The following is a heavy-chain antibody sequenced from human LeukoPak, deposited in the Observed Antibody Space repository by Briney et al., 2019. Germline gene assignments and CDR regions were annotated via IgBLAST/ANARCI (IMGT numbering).Heavy chain of an antibody. CDR2: ISSSGSTI. J-gene: IGHJ3*02. D-gene: IGHD1-1*01. V-gene: IGHV3-11*01. CDR1: GFTFSDYY. Sequence: GGSLRLSCAASGFTFSDYYMSWIRQAPGKGLEWVSYISSSGSTIYYADSVKGRFTISRGNAKNSLYLQMNSLRAEDTAVYYCARRNEVSWFNTDAFDIWGQGTMVTVSS. CDR3: ARRNEVSWFNTDAFDI.